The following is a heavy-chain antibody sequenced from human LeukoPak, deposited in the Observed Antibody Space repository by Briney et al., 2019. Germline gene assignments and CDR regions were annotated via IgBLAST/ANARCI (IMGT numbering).Heavy chain of an antibody. J-gene: IGHJ4*02. CDR3: AKGQYSSSSGYFDY. CDR1: GFTFTSYA. Sequence: GGSLRLSCAPSGFTFTSYAMSWVRHAPGRGLEWVSAISGSGGSTYYADSVKGRFTISRDNPKNTLYLQIHTLRAEDTAVYYCAKGQYSSSSGYFDYWGQGTLVTVSS. D-gene: IGHD6-6*01. CDR2: ISGSGGST. V-gene: IGHV3-23*01.